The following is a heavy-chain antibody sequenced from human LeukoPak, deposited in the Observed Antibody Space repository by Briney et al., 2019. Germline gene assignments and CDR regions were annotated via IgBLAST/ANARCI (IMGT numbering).Heavy chain of an antibody. Sequence: ASVNVSCKASGYTFTVYYMHWVRQAPGQGLEWMGRINPNSGGTNYAQKFQGRVTMTRDTSISTAYMELSRLRSDDTAVYYCARASKQLVPFSYWGQGTLVTVSS. CDR3: ARASKQLVPFSY. J-gene: IGHJ4*02. D-gene: IGHD6-6*01. CDR2: INPNSGGT. CDR1: GYTFTVYY. V-gene: IGHV1-2*06.